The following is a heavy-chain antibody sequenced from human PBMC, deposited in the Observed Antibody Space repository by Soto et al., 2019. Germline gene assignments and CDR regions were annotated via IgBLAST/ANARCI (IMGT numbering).Heavy chain of an antibody. D-gene: IGHD3-3*01. CDR1: GYTFTSYD. CDR2: MNPNSGNT. CDR3: ARGAVIQLRFLEWLRYWFDP. Sequence: ASVKVSFKASGYTFTSYDINWVRQATGQGLEWMGWMNPNSGNTGYAQKFQGRVTMTRNTSISTAYMELSSLRSEDTAVYYCARGAVIQLRFLEWLRYWFDPWGQGTLVTVSS. V-gene: IGHV1-8*01. J-gene: IGHJ5*02.